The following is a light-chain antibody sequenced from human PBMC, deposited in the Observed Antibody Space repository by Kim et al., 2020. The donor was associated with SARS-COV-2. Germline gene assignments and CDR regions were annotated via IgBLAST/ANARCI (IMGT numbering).Light chain of an antibody. CDR2: ANS. J-gene: IGLJ1*01. Sequence: VTISCTGSSSNIGAGYDVHWYQQLPGTAPKLLIYANSNRPSGVPDRFSGSKSGTSASLAITGLQAEDEADYYCQSYDSSLSGFYVFGTGTKVTVL. V-gene: IGLV1-40*01. CDR3: QSYDSSLSGFYV. CDR1: SSNIGAGYD.